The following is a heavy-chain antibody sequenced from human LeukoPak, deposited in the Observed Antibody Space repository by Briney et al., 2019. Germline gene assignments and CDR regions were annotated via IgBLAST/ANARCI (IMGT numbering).Heavy chain of an antibody. J-gene: IGHJ4*02. Sequence: GGSLRLSCAASGFNFSIFWMTWVRQAPGKGLEWVANINEDGTEKYYVGSVRGRFTISRDNTKKSLDLQMHSLRAEDTAVYYCARDNGGDFDYWGQGILVTVSS. V-gene: IGHV3-7*03. CDR2: INEDGTEK. CDR1: GFNFSIFW. D-gene: IGHD2-8*01. CDR3: ARDNGGDFDY.